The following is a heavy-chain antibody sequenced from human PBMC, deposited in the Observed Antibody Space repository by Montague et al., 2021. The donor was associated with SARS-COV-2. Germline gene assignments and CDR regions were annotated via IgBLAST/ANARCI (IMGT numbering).Heavy chain of an antibody. V-gene: IGHV3-48*03. Sequence: SLRLSCAASGFSFSNYEMNWVRQAPGKGLEWVSYISSSEGTMYYAESVKGRFTISRDNARNSLFLQMNSLRLEDTAIYYCARDLSASRGISGYFYGMDVWGQGTTAPVS. CDR3: ARDLSASRGISGYFYGMDV. J-gene: IGHJ6*02. CDR2: ISSSEGTM. D-gene: IGHD3-3*02. CDR1: GFSFSNYE.